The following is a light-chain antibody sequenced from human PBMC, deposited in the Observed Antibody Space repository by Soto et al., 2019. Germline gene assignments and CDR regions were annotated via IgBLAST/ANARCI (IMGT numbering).Light chain of an antibody. Sequence: QSALTQPASVSGSPGQSITISCTGTSSDVGSYNLVSWYQQHPGKAPKLMIYEGSKRPSGVSNRVSGSKSGNTASLTISGLQAEDEADYYCCSYAGSSTVVFGGGTQLTVL. CDR2: EGS. CDR1: SSDVGSYNL. V-gene: IGLV2-23*01. J-gene: IGLJ2*01. CDR3: CSYAGSSTVV.